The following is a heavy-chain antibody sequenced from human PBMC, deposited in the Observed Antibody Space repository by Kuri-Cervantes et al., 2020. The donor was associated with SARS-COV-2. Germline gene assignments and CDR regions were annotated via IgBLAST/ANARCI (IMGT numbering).Heavy chain of an antibody. D-gene: IGHD2-15*01. CDR3: ARVRGAGWFYPMDF. Sequence: SETLSLTCTVSGGSISSSSYYWGWIRQPPGKGLEWIGSIYYSGSTYYNPSLKSRVTISVDTSKNQFSLRLSSVTAADTAVYYCARVRGAGWFYPMDFWGQGTTVTVSS. CDR2: IYYSGST. V-gene: IGHV4-39*01. CDR1: GGSISSSSYY. J-gene: IGHJ6*02.